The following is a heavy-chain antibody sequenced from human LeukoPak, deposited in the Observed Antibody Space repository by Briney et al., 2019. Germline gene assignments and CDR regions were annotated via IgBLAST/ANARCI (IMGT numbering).Heavy chain of an antibody. J-gene: IGHJ5*02. Sequence: PSETLSLTCTVSGGSISSDGYYWSWIRQHPGKGLEWIGYIYNSGSTYYNPSLKSRVTISVDTSKNQFSLKLSSVTAADTAVYYCARHWSHSVAQFGRSYWFDPWGQGTLVTVSS. CDR1: GGSISSDGYY. CDR3: ARHWSHSVAQFGRSYWFDP. CDR2: IYNSGST. D-gene: IGHD2-15*01. V-gene: IGHV4-31*03.